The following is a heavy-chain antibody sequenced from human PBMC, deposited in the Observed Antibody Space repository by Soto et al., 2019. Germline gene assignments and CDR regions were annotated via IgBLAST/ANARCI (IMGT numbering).Heavy chain of an antibody. CDR1: GFTFSSYA. CDR3: AKKPRFLECKGCLDY. D-gene: IGHD3-3*01. V-gene: IGHV3-23*01. Sequence: EGSLRLSCAASGFTFSSYAMSWVRQAPGKGLEWVSAISGSGGSTYYADSVKGRFTISRDNSKNTLYLQMNSLRAEDTAVYYCAKKPRFLECKGCLDYWGQGTLVTVSS. J-gene: IGHJ4*02. CDR2: ISGSGGST.